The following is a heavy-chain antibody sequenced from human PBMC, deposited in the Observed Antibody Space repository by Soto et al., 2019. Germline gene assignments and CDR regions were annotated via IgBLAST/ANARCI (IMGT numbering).Heavy chain of an antibody. CDR1: GFTFSSYG. CDR2: ISYDGSNK. D-gene: IGHD3-3*01. Sequence: QVQLVESGGGVVQPGRSLRLSCAASGFTFSSYGMHWVRQAPGKGLEWVAVISYDGSNKYYADCVKGRFTISRDNSKNTRYLQMNSLRAEDTAVYYCAKDKSASMEWLVSPTFDYWGQGTLVTVSS. V-gene: IGHV3-30*18. J-gene: IGHJ4*02. CDR3: AKDKSASMEWLVSPTFDY.